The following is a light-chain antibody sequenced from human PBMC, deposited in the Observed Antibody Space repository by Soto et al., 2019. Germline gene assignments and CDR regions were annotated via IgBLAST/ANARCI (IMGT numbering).Light chain of an antibody. CDR1: QSVSNY. J-gene: IGKJ4*01. V-gene: IGKV3-11*01. CDR2: DSS. Sequence: VLTQSPAILSLSPGERATLSCRASQSVSNYLAWYQQRPGQAPRLLIYDSSNRATGIPARFSASGFGTDFTLTISSLEPEDFAVYYCQQRRVWPLTFGGGTKVEIK. CDR3: QQRRVWPLT.